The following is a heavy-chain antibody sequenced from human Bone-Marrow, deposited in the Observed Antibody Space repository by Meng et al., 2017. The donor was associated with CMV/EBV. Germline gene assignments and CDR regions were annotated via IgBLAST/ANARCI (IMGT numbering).Heavy chain of an antibody. J-gene: IGHJ4*02. CDR3: ARVVLSITGTIFDD. V-gene: IGHV4-59*01. D-gene: IGHD1-20*01. CDR2: IYYSGST. CDR1: GVSISSYY. Sequence: ESLKISCTVSGVSISSYYWSWIRQPPGKGLECIGYIYYSGSTNYNPSLKSRVTISVDTSKNQFSLKLSSVTAADTAVYYCARVVLSITGTIFDDWGQGKRVTVAS.